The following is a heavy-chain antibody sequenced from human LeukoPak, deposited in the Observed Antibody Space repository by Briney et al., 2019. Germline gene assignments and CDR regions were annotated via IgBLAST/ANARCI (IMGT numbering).Heavy chain of an antibody. CDR3: ARCLGSGDCYLFVRFDY. Sequence: GGSPRLSCAASGFTFSSYAMHWVRQAPGKGLEWVAVISYDGSNKYYADSVKGRFTISRDNSKNTLYLQMNSLRAEDTAVYYCARCLGSGDCYLFVRFDYWGQGTLVTVSS. CDR1: GFTFSSYA. J-gene: IGHJ4*02. D-gene: IGHD2-21*02. CDR2: ISYDGSNK. V-gene: IGHV3-30*04.